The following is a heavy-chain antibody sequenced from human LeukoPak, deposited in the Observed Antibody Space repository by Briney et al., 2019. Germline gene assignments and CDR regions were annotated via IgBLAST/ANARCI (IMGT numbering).Heavy chain of an antibody. CDR3: AKDMGAYSSGPLDY. Sequence: GGSLRLSCAASGFTFDDYAMHWVRQAPGKGLEWVSGISWNSGSIGYADSVKGRFTISRDNAKNSLYLQMNNLRAEDTALYYCAKDMGAYSSGPLDYWGQGTLVTVSS. D-gene: IGHD6-19*01. V-gene: IGHV3-9*01. CDR2: ISWNSGSI. J-gene: IGHJ4*02. CDR1: GFTFDDYA.